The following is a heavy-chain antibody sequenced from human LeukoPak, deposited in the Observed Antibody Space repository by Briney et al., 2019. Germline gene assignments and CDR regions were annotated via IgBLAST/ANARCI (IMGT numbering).Heavy chain of an antibody. Sequence: GGSLRLSCAASGFTFNSYGVHWVRQAPGKGLEWVAFIWYDGSNKYYADSVKGRFTISRDNSKNTLYLQMNSLRAEDTAVYYCARARTTRGFDYWGQGTLVTVSS. CDR2: IWYDGSNK. J-gene: IGHJ4*02. D-gene: IGHD4-17*01. CDR3: ARARTTRGFDY. CDR1: GFTFNSYG. V-gene: IGHV3-33*01.